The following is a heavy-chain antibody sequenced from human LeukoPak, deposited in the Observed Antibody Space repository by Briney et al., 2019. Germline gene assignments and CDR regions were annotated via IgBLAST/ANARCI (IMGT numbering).Heavy chain of an antibody. Sequence: ASVKGSCKASGYTFTGYYMHWVRQAPGQGLEWMGWINPNSGGTNYAQKFQGRVTMTRDTSISTAYMELSRLRSDDTAVYYCAREHSSSWYYFDYWGQGTLVTVSS. CDR2: INPNSGGT. J-gene: IGHJ4*02. D-gene: IGHD6-13*01. CDR3: AREHSSSWYYFDY. CDR1: GYTFTGYY. V-gene: IGHV1-2*02.